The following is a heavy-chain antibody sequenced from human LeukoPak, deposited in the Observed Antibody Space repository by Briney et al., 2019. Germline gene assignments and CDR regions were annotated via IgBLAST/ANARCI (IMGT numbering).Heavy chain of an antibody. CDR2: IWYDGSNK. D-gene: IGHD2-2*01. CDR3: AMGGRGGPSPPAMVPYRLTPIDY. Sequence: PGGSLRLSCAASGFTFSSYGMHWVRQAPGKGLEWVAVIWYDGSNKYYADSVKGRFTISRDNSKNTLYLQMNSLRREDTAVYYCAMGGRGGPSPPAMVPYRLTPIDYWGQGTLVTVSS. V-gene: IGHV3-30*02. CDR1: GFTFSSYG. J-gene: IGHJ4*02.